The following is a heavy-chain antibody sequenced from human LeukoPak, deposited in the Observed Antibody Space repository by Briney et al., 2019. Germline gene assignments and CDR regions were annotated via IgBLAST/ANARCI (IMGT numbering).Heavy chain of an antibody. CDR2: MNPNSGNT. V-gene: IGHV1-8*03. Sequence: GASVKVSCKASGYTFTSYEINWVRQATGQGLEWMGWMNPNSGNTGYAQKFQGRVYITRNSSISTVYMELSSIRSEDTAVYYCARGLRGNYWGQGTLVTVSS. D-gene: IGHD3-16*01. CDR3: ARGLRGNY. J-gene: IGHJ4*02. CDR1: GYTFTSYE.